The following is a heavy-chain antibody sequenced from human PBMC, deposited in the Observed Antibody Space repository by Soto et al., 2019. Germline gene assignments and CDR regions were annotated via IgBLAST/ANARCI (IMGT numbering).Heavy chain of an antibody. Sequence: ASVKLSCKASGYTFTSYAMHWVRQAPGQSLEWMGWINPGNGNKRYSQKFQGRVTITRDTSASTAYMDLSSLRSEDTAVYYCARGASSVTTFYFDLWGRGTLVTVPQ. D-gene: IGHD4-17*01. V-gene: IGHV1-3*01. CDR2: INPGNGNK. CDR3: ARGASSVTTFYFDL. J-gene: IGHJ2*01. CDR1: GYTFTSYA.